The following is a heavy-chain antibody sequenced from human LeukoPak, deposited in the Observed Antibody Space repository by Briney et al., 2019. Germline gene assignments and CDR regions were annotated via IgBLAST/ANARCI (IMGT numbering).Heavy chain of an antibody. CDR2: FYSGGST. Sequence: GGSLRLSCAASGFTVSSNYMSWVRQAPGKGLEWVSVFYSGGSTYYADSVKGRFTISRDNSNNTLYLQMNSLRAEDTAVYYCARDRITMVRGVINDAFDIWGQGTMVTVSS. CDR3: ARDRITMVRGVINDAFDI. V-gene: IGHV3-66*01. CDR1: GFTVSSNY. J-gene: IGHJ3*02. D-gene: IGHD3-10*01.